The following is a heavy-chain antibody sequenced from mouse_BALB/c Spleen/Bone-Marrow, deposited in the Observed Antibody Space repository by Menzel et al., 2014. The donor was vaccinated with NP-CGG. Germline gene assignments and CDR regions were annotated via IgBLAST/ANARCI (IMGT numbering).Heavy chain of an antibody. CDR3: THGYDYYAMDY. V-gene: IGHV1-5*01. Sequence: EVQLQQSGTVLARPGASVKMSFKASGYTFTSYWMHWVKQRPGQGLEWIGAIYPGNSDTSYNQKFKGKAKLTAVTSTSTAYMELSSLTNEDSAVYYCTHGYDYYAMDYWGQGTSVTVSS. CDR2: IYPGNSDT. J-gene: IGHJ4*01. D-gene: IGHD2-2*01. CDR1: GYTFTSYW.